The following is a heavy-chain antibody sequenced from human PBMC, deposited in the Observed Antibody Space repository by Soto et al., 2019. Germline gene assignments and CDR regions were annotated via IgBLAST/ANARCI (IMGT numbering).Heavy chain of an antibody. CDR1: GFSLSTSGVG. CDR2: IYWNDDN. CDR3: AHSPGQYYDFWSGYSYFDY. V-gene: IGHV2-5*01. Sequence: SGPKLVNPTQTLTLTCTFSGFSLSTSGVGVGWIRQPPGKALEWLELIYWNDDNSYSPSLNSRLTIAKDTSRNQVVLTITNMDPVNPAPYFCAHSPGQYYDFWSGYSYFDYWGQGTLVTVSS. J-gene: IGHJ4*02. D-gene: IGHD3-3*01.